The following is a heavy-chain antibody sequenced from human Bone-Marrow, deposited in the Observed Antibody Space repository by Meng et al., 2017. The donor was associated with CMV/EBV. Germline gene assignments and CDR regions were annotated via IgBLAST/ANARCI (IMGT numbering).Heavy chain of an antibody. Sequence: SVKVSCKASGGTFSSYAISWVRQAPGQGLEWMGGIIPIFGTANYAQKFQGRVTITTDESTSTAYMELSSLRSEDTAVYYCVSTYYDFWSGYYDYYYYGMDVWGQGTTVTVSS. CDR1: GGTFSSYA. J-gene: IGHJ6*02. D-gene: IGHD3-3*01. V-gene: IGHV1-69*05. CDR2: IIPIFGTA. CDR3: VSTYYDFWSGYYDYYYYGMDV.